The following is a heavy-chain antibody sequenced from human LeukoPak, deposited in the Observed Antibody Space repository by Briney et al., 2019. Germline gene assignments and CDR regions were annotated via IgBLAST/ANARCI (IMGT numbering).Heavy chain of an antibody. D-gene: IGHD4-17*01. CDR2: IFSGGNT. Sequence: GGSLRLSCAASGFTVSYNYMSWVRQARENGLEWVSTIFSGGNTYYADSVKGRLTISRDNFKNTLYVQMNSLRAEDTAVYYCATTTRGGAFDVWGQGTMVTVSS. CDR1: GFTVSYNY. J-gene: IGHJ3*01. CDR3: ATTTRGGAFDV. V-gene: IGHV3-66*01.